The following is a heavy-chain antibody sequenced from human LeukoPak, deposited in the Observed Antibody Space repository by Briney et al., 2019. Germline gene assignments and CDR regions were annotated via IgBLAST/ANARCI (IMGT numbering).Heavy chain of an antibody. Sequence: GGSLRLSCAASGFTFSSDAMHWVRQAPGKGLEWVAVISYDGSNKYYADSVKGRFTISRDNSKNTLYLQMNSLRAEDTAVYYCAKRPSDYGDYVTYFDYWGQGTLVTVSS. D-gene: IGHD4-17*01. J-gene: IGHJ4*02. V-gene: IGHV3-30*04. CDR1: GFTFSSDA. CDR2: ISYDGSNK. CDR3: AKRPSDYGDYVTYFDY.